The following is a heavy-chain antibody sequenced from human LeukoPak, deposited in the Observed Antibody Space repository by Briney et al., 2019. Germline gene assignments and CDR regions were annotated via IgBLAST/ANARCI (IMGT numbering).Heavy chain of an antibody. CDR1: GFTFSSYW. CDR2: ISGSGGST. V-gene: IGHV3-23*01. Sequence: QPGGSLRLSCAASGFTFSSYWMSWVRQAPGKGLEWVSAISGSGGSTYYADSVKGRFTISRDNSKNTLYLQMNSLRAEDTAVYYCAKIGDYDFWSGPTFYYMDVWGKGTTVTVSS. J-gene: IGHJ6*03. D-gene: IGHD3-3*01. CDR3: AKIGDYDFWSGPTFYYMDV.